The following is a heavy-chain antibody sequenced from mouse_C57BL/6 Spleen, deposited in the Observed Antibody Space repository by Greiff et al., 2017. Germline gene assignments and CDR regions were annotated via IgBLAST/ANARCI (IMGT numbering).Heavy chain of an antibody. Sequence: VQLQQSGAELVKPGASVKMSCKASGYTFTSYWITWVKQRPGQGLEWIGDIYPGSGSTNYNEKFKSKATLTVDTSSSTAYMQLSSLTSEDSAVYYCARPPITTVVAHWYFDVWGTGTTVTVSS. V-gene: IGHV1-55*01. CDR1: GYTFTSYW. J-gene: IGHJ1*03. D-gene: IGHD1-1*01. CDR2: IYPGSGST. CDR3: ARPPITTVVAHWYFDV.